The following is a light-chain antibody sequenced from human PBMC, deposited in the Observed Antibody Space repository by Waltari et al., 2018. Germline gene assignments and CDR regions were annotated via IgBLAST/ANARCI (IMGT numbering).Light chain of an antibody. CDR3: QLRFNWPALT. V-gene: IGKV3-11*01. CDR2: DAA. Sequence: EIVLTQSPATLSLSPGERATLSCRASQSVSSYLAWYQQKPRPAPRRLIYDAANRATCVPARMSGSGSGTDFTITISSLVPEEDAVYYCQLRFNWPALTFGGGTKVEIK. CDR1: QSVSSY. J-gene: IGKJ4*01.